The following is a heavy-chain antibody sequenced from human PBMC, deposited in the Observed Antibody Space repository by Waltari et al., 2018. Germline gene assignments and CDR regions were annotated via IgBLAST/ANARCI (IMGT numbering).Heavy chain of an antibody. CDR1: GGSISGFY. J-gene: IGHJ5*02. V-gene: IGHV4-59*01. Sequence: QVQLQESGPSLLKPSETLSLICTVSGGSISGFYWSWVRQPPGKGLDWIGYIYSTGSTNFNPSLKSRVTMSVDTSKNQSSLKLSSVTAADTAFYYCARGGGGDWEWFDPWGQGTLVTVSS. D-gene: IGHD2-21*02. CDR2: IYSTGST. CDR3: ARGGGGDWEWFDP.